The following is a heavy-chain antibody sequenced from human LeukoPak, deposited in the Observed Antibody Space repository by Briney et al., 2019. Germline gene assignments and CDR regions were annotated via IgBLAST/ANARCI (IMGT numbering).Heavy chain of an antibody. Sequence: GGSLRLSCAASGFTFSSYAMHWVRQAPGKGLEWVAVISYDGSNKYYADSVKGRFTISRDNSKNTLYLQMNSLRAEDTAVYYCARDSCSSTSCLFNWFDPWGQGTLVTVSS. CDR1: GFTFSSYA. V-gene: IGHV3-30-3*01. CDR3: ARDSCSSTSCLFNWFDP. D-gene: IGHD2-2*01. CDR2: ISYDGSNK. J-gene: IGHJ5*02.